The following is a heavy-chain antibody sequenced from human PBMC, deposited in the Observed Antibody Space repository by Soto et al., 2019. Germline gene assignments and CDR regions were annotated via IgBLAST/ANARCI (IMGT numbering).Heavy chain of an antibody. V-gene: IGHV3-30*18. D-gene: IGHD2-15*01. CDR1: GFTFSSYG. CDR2: ISYDGSNK. Sequence: QVQLVESGGGVVQPGRSLRLSCAASGFTFSSYGMHWVRQAPGKGLEWVAVISYDGSNKYYADSVKGRFTISRDNSKNTLYLQMNSLRAEDTAVYYCAEDEGGLDYWGQGTLVTVSS. CDR3: AEDEGGLDY. J-gene: IGHJ4*02.